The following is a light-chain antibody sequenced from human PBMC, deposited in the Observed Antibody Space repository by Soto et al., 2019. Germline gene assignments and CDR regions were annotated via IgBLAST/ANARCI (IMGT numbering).Light chain of an antibody. J-gene: IGLJ2*01. Sequence: QSALTQPPSVSAAPGQKVTISCSGSSSNIGNNYVSWYQQIPGTAPKLLIYDNDERPSGIPDRFSASKSGASAALGITGLQTGDEADYYCATWDTSLGAVVFGGGTKLTVL. CDR2: DND. CDR1: SSNIGNNY. CDR3: ATWDTSLGAVV. V-gene: IGLV1-51*01.